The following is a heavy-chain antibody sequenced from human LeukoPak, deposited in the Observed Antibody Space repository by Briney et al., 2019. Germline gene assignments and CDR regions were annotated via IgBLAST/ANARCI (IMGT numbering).Heavy chain of an antibody. Sequence: GGSLRLSCAVSGCTFSNHAMSWVRQAPGKGLEWDSAFSGDHGSTYYGDSVKGRFTVSRDKSKNTLYLQMNSLRAEDTAMYYCARDAQRGFDYSNSLEYWGHGTLVTVSS. D-gene: IGHD4-11*01. J-gene: IGHJ4*01. V-gene: IGHV3-23*01. CDR3: ARDAQRGFDYSNSLEY. CDR1: GCTFSNHA. CDR2: FSGDHGST.